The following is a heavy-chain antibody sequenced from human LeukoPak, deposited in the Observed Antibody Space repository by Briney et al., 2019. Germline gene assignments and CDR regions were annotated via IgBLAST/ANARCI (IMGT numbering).Heavy chain of an antibody. V-gene: IGHV3-23*01. CDR1: GFTFSSYA. CDR3: AKDLVVVTAIRYY. J-gene: IGHJ4*02. Sequence: PGGSLRLSCAASGFTFSSYAMSWVRQAPGKGLEWVSAISGSGGSTYYADSVKGRFTISRDNSKNTLYLQMNSLRAEDTAVFYCAKDLVVVTAIRYYWGQGTLVTVSS. D-gene: IGHD2-21*02. CDR2: ISGSGGST.